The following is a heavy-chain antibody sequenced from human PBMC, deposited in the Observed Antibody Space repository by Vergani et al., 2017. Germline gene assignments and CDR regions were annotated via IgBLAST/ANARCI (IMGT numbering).Heavy chain of an antibody. CDR2: INPGESDT. CDR1: GYSFTSYW. Sequence: EVQLVQSGAEVKKPGESLKISCKGSGYSFTSYWIGWVRQMPGKGLEWMGSINPGESDTRYSPSFQGQVTISADKSISTAYLQWSSRKASDTAMYYCASPQGRGSDDFWSGLGYEWDAFDIWGQGTMVTVSS. J-gene: IGHJ3*02. D-gene: IGHD3-3*01. CDR3: ASPQGRGSDDFWSGLGYEWDAFDI. V-gene: IGHV5-51*03.